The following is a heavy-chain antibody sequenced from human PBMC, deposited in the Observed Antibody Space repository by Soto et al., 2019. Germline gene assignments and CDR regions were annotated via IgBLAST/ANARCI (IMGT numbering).Heavy chain of an antibody. J-gene: IGHJ4*02. D-gene: IGHD3-22*01. V-gene: IGHV3-23*01. CDR2: ISGSGGST. CDR1: GFTFSSYA. CDR3: AKATYYYDSSGYYLFDY. Sequence: GGSLRLSCAASGFTFSSYAMSWVRQAPGKGLEWVSAISGSGGSTYYADSVKGRFTISRDNSKNTLYLQMTSLRAEDTAVYYCAKATYYYDSSGYYLFDYWGQGTLVTVSS.